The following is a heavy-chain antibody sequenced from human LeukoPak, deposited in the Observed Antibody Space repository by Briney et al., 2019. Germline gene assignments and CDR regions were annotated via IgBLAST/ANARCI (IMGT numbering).Heavy chain of an antibody. CDR3: TRDLEY. CDR1: GFTFSAYT. Sequence: GGSLRPSCSAPGFTFSAYTMNWVRPAPGKGPEWVSYIDYGGGVTHYADSVKGRFTISRDNAENSLYLQMNSLRVEDTAVYYCTRDLEYWSQRVQVTVSS. V-gene: IGHV3-48*01. CDR2: IDYGGGVT. J-gene: IGHJ4*02.